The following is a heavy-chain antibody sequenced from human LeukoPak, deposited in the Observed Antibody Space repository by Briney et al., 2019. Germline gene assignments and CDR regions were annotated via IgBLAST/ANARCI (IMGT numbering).Heavy chain of an antibody. J-gene: IGHJ5*02. D-gene: IGHD5-24*01. Sequence: PSETLSLTCTVSGGSISSYYWGWIRQPPGKGLEWIGSIYYSGSTYYNPSLKSRVTISVDTSKNQFSLKLSSVTAADTAVYYCARDWVEMATIPPYNWFDPWGQGTLVTVSS. CDR2: IYYSGST. CDR1: GGSISSYY. CDR3: ARDWVEMATIPPYNWFDP. V-gene: IGHV4-39*07.